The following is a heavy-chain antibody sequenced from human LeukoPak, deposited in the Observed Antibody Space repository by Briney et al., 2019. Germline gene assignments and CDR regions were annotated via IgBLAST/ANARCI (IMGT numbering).Heavy chain of an antibody. CDR2: SHPKSGAT. V-gene: IGHV1-2*02. D-gene: IGHD3-10*01. Sequence: ASVTLSCTASAYTFTSYAMNWVRHAPGQRSEWMGWSHPKSGATMYEHFPGRVTMTRDTSISTAYMELSRLTSDDTAVYYCARGNFYDNKGYSPELRYWGQGTLVTVSS. CDR1: AYTFTSYA. J-gene: IGHJ4*02. CDR3: ARGNFYDNKGYSPELRY.